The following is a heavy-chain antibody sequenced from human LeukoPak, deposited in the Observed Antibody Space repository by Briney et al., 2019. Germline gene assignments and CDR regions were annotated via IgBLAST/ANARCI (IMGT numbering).Heavy chain of an antibody. Sequence: PSETLSLTYTVSGGSISSYYWSWIRQPPGKGLEWIGYIYYSGSTNYNPSLKSRVTISVDTSKNQFSLKLSSVTAADTAVYYCARGVVAARFWFDPWGQGTLVTVSS. CDR2: IYYSGST. D-gene: IGHD2-15*01. CDR3: ARGVVAARFWFDP. V-gene: IGHV4-59*01. CDR1: GGSISSYY. J-gene: IGHJ5*02.